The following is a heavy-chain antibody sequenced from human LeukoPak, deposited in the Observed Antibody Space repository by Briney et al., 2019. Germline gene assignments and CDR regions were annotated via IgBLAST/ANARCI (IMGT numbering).Heavy chain of an antibody. CDR3: ARAIYSRAWYASDI. CDR2: IYYSGST. Sequence: PSETLSLTCTVSGGSISTYDWSWIRQPPGKGLEWIGYIYYSGSTNYNPSLKSRVTISVDTSKNQFSLRVNSVTAADTAVYYCARAIYSRAWYASDIWGQGTVVTVSA. CDR1: GGSISTYD. D-gene: IGHD6-19*01. J-gene: IGHJ3*02. V-gene: IGHV4-59*01.